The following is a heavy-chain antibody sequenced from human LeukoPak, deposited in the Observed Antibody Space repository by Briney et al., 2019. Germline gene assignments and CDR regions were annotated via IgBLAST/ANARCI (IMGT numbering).Heavy chain of an antibody. CDR3: AREEREYSSGWYLPGNFDY. CDR1: GSTFSSYS. D-gene: IGHD6-19*01. J-gene: IGHJ4*02. V-gene: IGHV3-21*01. CDR2: ISSSSSYI. Sequence: GGSLRLSCAASGSTFSSYSMNWVRQAPGKGLEWVSSISSSSSYIYYADSVKGRFTISRDNAKNSLYLQMNSLRAEDTAVYYCAREEREYSSGWYLPGNFDYWGQGTLVTVSS.